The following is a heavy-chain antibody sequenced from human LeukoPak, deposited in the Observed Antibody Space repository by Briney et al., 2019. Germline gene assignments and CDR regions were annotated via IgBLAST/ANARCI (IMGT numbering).Heavy chain of an antibody. D-gene: IGHD4-17*01. Sequence: ASVKVSCMASGYTFTGYYMHWVRQAPGQGLEWMGWINPNSGGTNYAQKFQGRVTMTRDTSISTAYMELSRLRSDDTAVYYCAIYGDQRHDDNWFDPWGQGTLVTVSS. V-gene: IGHV1-2*02. CDR3: AIYGDQRHDDNWFDP. CDR1: GYTFTGYY. J-gene: IGHJ5*02. CDR2: INPNSGGT.